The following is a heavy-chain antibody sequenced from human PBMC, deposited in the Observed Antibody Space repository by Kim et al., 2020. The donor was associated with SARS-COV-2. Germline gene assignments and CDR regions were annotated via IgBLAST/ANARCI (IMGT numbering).Heavy chain of an antibody. J-gene: IGHJ4*02. D-gene: IGHD6-13*01. V-gene: IGHV4-59*08. CDR2: IYYSGST. CDR3: ARHYSSSWYDY. Sequence: SETLSLTCTVSGGSISSYYWSWIRQPPGKGLEWIGYIYYSGSTNYNPSLKSRVTISVDTSKNQFSLKLSSVTAADTAVYYCARHYSSSWYDYWGQGTLVTVSS. CDR1: GGSISSYY.